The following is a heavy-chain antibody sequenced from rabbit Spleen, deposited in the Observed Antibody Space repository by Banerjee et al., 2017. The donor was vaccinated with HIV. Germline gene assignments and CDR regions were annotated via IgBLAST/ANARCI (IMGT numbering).Heavy chain of an antibody. J-gene: IGHJ4*01. CDR3: ARDLVTAIGWNFAL. CDR2: MNTASGGA. D-gene: IGHD7-1*01. V-gene: IGHV1S45*01. Sequence: QQQLVESGGGLVKPGASLTLTCKASGFDFSYGDVMCWVRQGPGKGLEWIACMNTASGGAVYATWAKGRFTISGASWTTVSLQMTSLTAADTATYFCARDLVTAIGWNFALWGPGTLVTVS. CDR1: GFDFSYGDV.